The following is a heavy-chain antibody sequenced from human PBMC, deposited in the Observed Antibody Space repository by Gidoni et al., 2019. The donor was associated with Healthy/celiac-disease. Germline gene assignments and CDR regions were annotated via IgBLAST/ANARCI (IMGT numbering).Heavy chain of an antibody. V-gene: IGHV4-31*03. CDR3: ARASGTTGFDY. J-gene: IGHJ4*02. Sequence: QVQLQESGPGLAKPAQTLSLTCTVSGGPISSGGYYWSWIRQHPGKGLEWIGYIYYSGSTYYNPSLKSRVTISVDTSKNQFSLKLRSVTAADTAVYYCARASGTTGFDYWGQGTLVTVSS. CDR2: IYYSGST. CDR1: GGPISSGGYY. D-gene: IGHD4-4*01.